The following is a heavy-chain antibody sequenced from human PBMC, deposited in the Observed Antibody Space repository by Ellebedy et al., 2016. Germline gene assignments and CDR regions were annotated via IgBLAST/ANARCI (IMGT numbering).Heavy chain of an antibody. CDR1: GLPFSTFF. CDR2: ISANGNKK. J-gene: IGHJ4*02. V-gene: IGHV3-23*01. Sequence: GGSLRLSXAVSGLPFSTFFMSWVRQAPGKGLEWVATISANGNKKDLADSVQGRFTISRDNFRNTLHLQMNNLRGEDTAVYYCRQGHYADNWGKGTLVTVSS. CDR3: RQGHYADN. D-gene: IGHD2-2*01.